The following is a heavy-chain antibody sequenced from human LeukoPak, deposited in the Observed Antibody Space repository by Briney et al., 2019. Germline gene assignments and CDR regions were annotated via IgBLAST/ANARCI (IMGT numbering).Heavy chain of an antibody. J-gene: IGHJ5*02. Sequence: GGSLRLSCAASGFTFSSYAMHWVRQAPGKGLEWVAFILYEGSNKYYADSVKGRFTISRDNSKNTLYLQVNSLRAEDTAVYYCARDVYYDSGSRIENWLDPWGQGTLVTVSS. CDR3: ARDVYYDSGSRIENWLDP. CDR2: ILYEGSNK. CDR1: GFTFSSYA. D-gene: IGHD3-10*01. V-gene: IGHV3-30-3*01.